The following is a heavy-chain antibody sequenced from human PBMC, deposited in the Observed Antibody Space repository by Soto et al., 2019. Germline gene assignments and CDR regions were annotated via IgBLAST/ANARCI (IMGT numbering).Heavy chain of an antibody. D-gene: IGHD2-15*01. CDR2: TYLRSNGYY. CDR1: GDSVSSNRAT. J-gene: IGHJ3*01. Sequence: QLQQSGPGLVKPSQTLSLTCGISGDSVSSNRATWNWLRQSPSRGLEWLGRTYLRSNGYYEYAVSAKSRIAISPDTSKNHFSLQLSSVTPEDTAVYFCASAAVAFDAFDLWGQGTVVTVSS. CDR3: ASAAVAFDAFDL. V-gene: IGHV6-1*01.